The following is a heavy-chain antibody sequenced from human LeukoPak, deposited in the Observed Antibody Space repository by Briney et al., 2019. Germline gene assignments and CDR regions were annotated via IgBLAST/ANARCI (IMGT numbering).Heavy chain of an antibody. Sequence: GGSLRLSGAASGRTFSSYGMSWVRQAPGKGREWVSAISGSGGSTYYGDAVKGQLTIARYNSKNRLYLQMNSLRAEDTAVYYCAKGGEQVTWNFQNWGQGTLVTVSS. CDR3: AKGGEQVTWNFQN. D-gene: IGHD1/OR15-1a*01. J-gene: IGHJ1*01. V-gene: IGHV3-23*01. CDR1: GRTFSSYG. CDR2: ISGSGGST.